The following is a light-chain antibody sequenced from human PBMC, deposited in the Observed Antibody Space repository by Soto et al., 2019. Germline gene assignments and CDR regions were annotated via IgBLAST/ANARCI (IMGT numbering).Light chain of an antibody. Sequence: EIVLTQSPGTLSLSPGERTTLSCRASQSVSSRNLAWYQQKPGQAPRPLIYGASSRATGIPDRFSGSGSGTDFTLNMSRLEPSDFAVYYCQQYGSSITFGQGTRLEIK. J-gene: IGKJ5*01. CDR2: GAS. V-gene: IGKV3-20*01. CDR1: QSVSSRN. CDR3: QQYGSSIT.